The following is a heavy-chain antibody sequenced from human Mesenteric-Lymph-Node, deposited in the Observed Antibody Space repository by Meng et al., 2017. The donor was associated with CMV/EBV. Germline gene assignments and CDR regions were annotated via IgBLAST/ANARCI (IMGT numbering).Heavy chain of an antibody. D-gene: IGHD3-16*01. CDR3: ARDLRGGPSGMDV. CDR1: GFALRNYA. Sequence: GGSLRLSCAASGFALRNYAINWVRQAPGKGLEWVSSISSSSSYIYYADSVKGRFTISRDNAKNSLYLQMNSLRAEDTAVYYCARDLRGGPSGMDVWGQGTTVTVSS. V-gene: IGHV3-21*01. J-gene: IGHJ6*02. CDR2: ISSSSSYI.